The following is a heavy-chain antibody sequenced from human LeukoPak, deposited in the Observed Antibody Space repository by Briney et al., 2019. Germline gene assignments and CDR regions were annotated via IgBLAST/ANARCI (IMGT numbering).Heavy chain of an antibody. CDR2: INPNSGGT. CDR3: AGATYYYDSSGRGADAFDI. CDR1: GYTLTELS. D-gene: IGHD3-22*01. Sequence: GASVKVSCKVSGYTLTELSMHWVRQAPGQGLEWMGWINPNSGGTNYAQKFQGRVTMTRDTSISTAYMELSRLRSDDTAVYYCAGATYYYDSSGRGADAFDIWGQGTMVTVSS. J-gene: IGHJ3*02. V-gene: IGHV1-2*02.